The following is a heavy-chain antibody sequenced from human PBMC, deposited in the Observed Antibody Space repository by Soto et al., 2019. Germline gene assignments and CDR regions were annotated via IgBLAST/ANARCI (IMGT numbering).Heavy chain of an antibody. J-gene: IGHJ3*02. CDR3: ARADYYDSGGYSRRCDAFDI. CDR2: IIPICGTA. Sequence: QVQLVQSGAEVKKPGSSVKVSCKASGGTFSSYAISWVRQAPGQGLEWMGGIIPICGTANYAQKCQGRVTMAADESPRTREMELSSRRAEDTAVYYCARADYYDSGGYSRRCDAFDIWGQVTMVTVSS. CDR1: GGTFSSYA. V-gene: IGHV1-69*12. D-gene: IGHD3-22*01.